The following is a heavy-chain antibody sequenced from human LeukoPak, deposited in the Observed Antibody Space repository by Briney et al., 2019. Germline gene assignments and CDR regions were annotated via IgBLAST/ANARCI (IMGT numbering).Heavy chain of an antibody. CDR3: ARGRPLEGQQLPPYYFDY. V-gene: IGHV3-74*01. Sequence: GGSLRLSCAASGFTFSSYWMHWVRQAPGKGLVWVSRINTDGSSTSYADSVKGRFTISRDNAKNTLYLQMNSLRAEDTAVYYCARGRPLEGQQLPPYYFDYWGQGTRAAVSS. D-gene: IGHD6-13*01. J-gene: IGHJ4*02. CDR2: INTDGSST. CDR1: GFTFSSYW.